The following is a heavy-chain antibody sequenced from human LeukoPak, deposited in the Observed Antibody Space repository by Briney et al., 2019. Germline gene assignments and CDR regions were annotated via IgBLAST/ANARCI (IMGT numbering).Heavy chain of an antibody. D-gene: IGHD6-19*01. CDR1: GFTFSGYW. V-gene: IGHV3-7*01. CDR2: IKQDGYEK. Sequence: GGSLRLSCAASGFTFSGYWMSWVRQTPEKGLEWVANIKQDGYEKYYVDSVKGRFTISRDNSKNTLYLQMNSLRAEDTAVYYCARGGSSGWYVFDYWGQGTLVTVSS. J-gene: IGHJ4*02. CDR3: ARGGSSGWYVFDY.